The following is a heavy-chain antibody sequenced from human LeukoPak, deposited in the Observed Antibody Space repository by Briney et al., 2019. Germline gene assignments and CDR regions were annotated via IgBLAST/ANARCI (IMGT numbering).Heavy chain of an antibody. D-gene: IGHD3-22*01. J-gene: IGHJ4*02. CDR1: GYTFTGYY. Sequence: ASVKVSCKASGYTFTGYYMHWVRQAPGQGLEWMGWIKTNSGGTSYAQKFQGRITLTRDTSISTAYIELSRLRSDDTALYYCARDSGYPYYFDYWGLGTLVTVSS. V-gene: IGHV1-2*02. CDR2: IKTNSGGT. CDR3: ARDSGYPYYFDY.